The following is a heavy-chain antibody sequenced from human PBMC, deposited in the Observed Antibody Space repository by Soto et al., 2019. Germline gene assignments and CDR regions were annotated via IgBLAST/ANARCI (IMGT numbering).Heavy chain of an antibody. D-gene: IGHD3-9*01. J-gene: IGHJ4*02. Sequence: SETLSLTCTVSGVSITSYFWSWIRQTPGKGLDWIGSISFSVATYSNPSLKGRAALSVYTSENHLSLTLKSVTAADTAVYFCARDFERSATGHWGQKTSVSGSS. CDR3: ARDFERSATGH. V-gene: IGHV4-59*12. CDR2: ISFSVAT. CDR1: GVSITSYF.